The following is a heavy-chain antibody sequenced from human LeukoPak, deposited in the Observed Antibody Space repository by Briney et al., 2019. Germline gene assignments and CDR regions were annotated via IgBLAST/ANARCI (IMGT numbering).Heavy chain of an antibody. V-gene: IGHV4-39*01. CDR1: GGSISSSSYY. Sequence: SETLSLTCTVSGGSISSSSYYWGWIRQPPGKGLEWIGSIYYSGSTYYNPSLKSRVTISVDTSKNQFSLYLSSVTAADTAVYYCARLYYDSSGYYQICYFGYWGQGTLVTVSS. D-gene: IGHD3-22*01. J-gene: IGHJ4*02. CDR2: IYYSGST. CDR3: ARLYYDSSGYYQICYFGY.